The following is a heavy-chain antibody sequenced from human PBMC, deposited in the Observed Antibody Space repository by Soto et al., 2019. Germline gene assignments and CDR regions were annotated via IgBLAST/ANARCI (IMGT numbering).Heavy chain of an antibody. CDR1: GFTFDDYA. Sequence: EVQLVESGGGLVQPGRSLRLSCAASGFTFDDYAMHWVRQAPGKGLEWVSGISWNSGSIGYADSVKGRFTISRDNAKNPLYLQMNSLRAEDTALYYCAKGGAARSSSSWFDPWGQGTLVTVSS. D-gene: IGHD6-6*01. CDR3: AKGGAARSSSSWFDP. V-gene: IGHV3-9*01. CDR2: ISWNSGSI. J-gene: IGHJ5*02.